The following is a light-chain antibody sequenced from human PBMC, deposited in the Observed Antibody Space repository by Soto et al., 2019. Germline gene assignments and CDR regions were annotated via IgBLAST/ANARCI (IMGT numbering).Light chain of an antibody. J-gene: IGKJ5*01. Sequence: DIQMTQSPSSLSASVGDRVTITCRASQSISSYLNWYEHKPGKAPKVLIYAASSLQSGVPSRFSGSGSGTDFTLTISSLQPEDVAAYYCQQSYSTPITFGQGTRLEIK. CDR1: QSISSY. CDR3: QQSYSTPIT. V-gene: IGKV1-39*01. CDR2: AAS.